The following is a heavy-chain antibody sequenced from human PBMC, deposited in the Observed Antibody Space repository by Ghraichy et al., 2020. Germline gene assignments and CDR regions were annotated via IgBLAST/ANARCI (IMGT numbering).Heavy chain of an antibody. CDR3: ARDSSGSTWYYYYYMDV. Sequence: GGSLRLSCAASGFTFSSYSMNWVRQAPGKGLEWVSSISSSSSYIYYADSVKGRFTISRDNAKNSLYLQMNSLRAEDTAVYYCARDSSGSTWYYYYYMDVWGKGTTVTVSS. J-gene: IGHJ6*03. V-gene: IGHV3-21*01. D-gene: IGHD6-19*01. CDR1: GFTFSSYS. CDR2: ISSSSSYI.